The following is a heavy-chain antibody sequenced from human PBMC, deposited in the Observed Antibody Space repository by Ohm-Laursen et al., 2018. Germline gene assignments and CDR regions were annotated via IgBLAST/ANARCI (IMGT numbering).Heavy chain of an antibody. Sequence: SLRLSCTASGFTFSDYYMSWIRQAPGKGLEWVSYISSSGSTIYYADSVKGRFTISRDNAKNSLYLQMNSLRAEDTAVYYCAKGSFIVVVPAVEDYYYGMDVWGQGTTVTVSS. V-gene: IGHV3-11*01. CDR3: AKGSFIVVVPAVEDYYYGMDV. CDR2: ISSSGSTI. CDR1: GFTFSDYY. J-gene: IGHJ6*02. D-gene: IGHD2-2*01.